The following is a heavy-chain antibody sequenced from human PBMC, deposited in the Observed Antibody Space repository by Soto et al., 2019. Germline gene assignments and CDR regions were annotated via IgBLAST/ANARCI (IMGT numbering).Heavy chain of an antibody. D-gene: IGHD2-21*02. J-gene: IGHJ2*01. CDR1: GFPFSSYD. CDR2: ISSDGSNK. CDR3: AKAGGPYCGGDCYSNWYFDL. V-gene: IGHV3-30*18. Sequence: ESGGGVVQPGRSLRLSCAASGFPFSSYDMHWVRQAPGKGLEWVAVISSDGSNKYYADSVKGRFTISRDNSKNTLYLQMNSLRAEDTALYYCAKAGGPYCGGDCYSNWYFDLWGRGTLVTVSS.